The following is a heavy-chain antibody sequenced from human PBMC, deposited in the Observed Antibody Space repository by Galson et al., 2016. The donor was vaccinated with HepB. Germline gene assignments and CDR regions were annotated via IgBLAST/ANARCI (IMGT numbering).Heavy chain of an antibody. CDR1: GFTFNAHW. J-gene: IGHJ4*02. D-gene: IGHD3-10*01. Sequence: SLRLSCAASGFTFNAHWMNWVRQAPGKGLEWVANIRGDGIVGYYAESVRGRFTISRDNAKNSLYLQMNGLRGDETAVYYCSREMTGSYFDWGQGTLVTVSS. V-gene: IGHV3-7*01. CDR2: IRGDGIVG. CDR3: SREMTGSYFD.